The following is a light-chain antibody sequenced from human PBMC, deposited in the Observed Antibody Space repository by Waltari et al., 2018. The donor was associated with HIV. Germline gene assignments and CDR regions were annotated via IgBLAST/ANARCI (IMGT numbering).Light chain of an antibody. J-gene: IGLJ2*01. CDR1: SNDIGGYNF. V-gene: IGLV2-14*01. CDR2: EVS. Sequence: QSALTQPASVSGSPGQSITISCTGTSNDIGGYNFVSWYQHHPGKAPKLMISEVSKRHSGVSERFSGSKSGNTASLTISGLQAEDEADYYCSSYTSSNTLIFGGGTRLTVL. CDR3: SSYTSSNTLI.